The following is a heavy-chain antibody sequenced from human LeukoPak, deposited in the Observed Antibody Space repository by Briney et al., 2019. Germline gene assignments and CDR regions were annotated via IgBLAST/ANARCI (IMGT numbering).Heavy chain of an antibody. D-gene: IGHD6-19*01. V-gene: IGHV1-46*01. CDR3: ARDRKLSSGWSEFDY. J-gene: IGHJ4*02. CDR2: IKPSGGST. CDR1: GYTFTSYY. Sequence: ASVRVSCKPSGYTFTSYYMHWVRQAPGQGLEWMGIIKPSGGSTNYAQKFQGRVTITRDTSTSTVYMELSSLRSEDTAVYYCARDRKLSSGWSEFDYWGQGTLVTVSS.